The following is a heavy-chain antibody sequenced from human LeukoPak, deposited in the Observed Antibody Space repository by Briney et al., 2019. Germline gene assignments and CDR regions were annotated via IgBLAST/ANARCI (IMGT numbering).Heavy chain of an antibody. D-gene: IGHD6-19*01. J-gene: IGHJ4*02. CDR1: GYTFTGYY. Sequence: ASVKVSCQASGYTFTGYYMHWVRQAPGQGLEWMGWINPNSGGTNYAQKFQGRVTMTRDTSISTAYMELSRLRSDDTAVYYCAREVGQWLVHIDYWGQGTLVTVSS. CDR2: INPNSGGT. V-gene: IGHV1-2*02. CDR3: AREVGQWLVHIDY.